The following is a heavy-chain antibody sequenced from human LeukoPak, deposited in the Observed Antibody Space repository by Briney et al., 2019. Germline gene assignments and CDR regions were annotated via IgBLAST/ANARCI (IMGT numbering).Heavy chain of an antibody. J-gene: IGHJ1*01. V-gene: IGHV4-39*01. Sequence: SETLSLTCTVSGGSISSSSYYWGWIRQPPGKGLEWIGSIYYSGSTYYNPSLKSRVTISVDTSKNQFSLKPSSVTATDTAVYYCAGHGGYSSPYLHWGQGTLVTVSS. CDR1: GGSISSSSYY. CDR3: AGHGGYSSPYLH. CDR2: IYYSGST. D-gene: IGHD6-13*01.